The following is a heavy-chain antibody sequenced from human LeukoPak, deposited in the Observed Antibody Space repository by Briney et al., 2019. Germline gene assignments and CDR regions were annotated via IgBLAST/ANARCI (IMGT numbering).Heavy chain of an antibody. CDR3: ARNYGDYWYYFDY. J-gene: IGHJ4*02. V-gene: IGHV3-48*02. Sequence: PGGSLRLSCAASGFIFSSYEMNWVRQAPGKGLEWVSYISSSSSTIYYADSVKGRFTISRDNAKNSLYLQMNSLRDEDTAVYYCARNYGDYWYYFDYWGQGTLVTVSS. D-gene: IGHD4-17*01. CDR2: ISSSSSTI. CDR1: GFIFSSYE.